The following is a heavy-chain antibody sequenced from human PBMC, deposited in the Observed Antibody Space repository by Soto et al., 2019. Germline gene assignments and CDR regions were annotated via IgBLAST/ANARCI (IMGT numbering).Heavy chain of an antibody. J-gene: IGHJ4*02. D-gene: IGHD3-3*01. CDR1: GGSFSGYY. CDR3: ARGWRVYYFDY. CDR2: INHSGST. V-gene: IGHV4-34*01. Sequence: SETLSLTCAVYGGSFSGYYWSWIRQPPGKGLEWIGEINHSGSTNYNPSLKSRVTISVDTSKNQFSLKLSSVTAADTAVYYCARGWRVYYFDYWGQGTLVTVSS.